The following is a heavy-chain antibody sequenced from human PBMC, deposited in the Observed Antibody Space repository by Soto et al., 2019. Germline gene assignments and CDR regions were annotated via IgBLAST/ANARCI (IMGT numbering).Heavy chain of an antibody. Sequence: SETLSLTCTVSGGSISSVDYYWSWIRQPPGKGLEWIGYIYYSGSTYYNPSLKSRVTISVDTSKNQFSLKLSSVTAADTAVYYCARYSSWSPGWFDPWGQGTLVTVSS. V-gene: IGHV4-30-4*01. CDR1: GGSISSVDYY. CDR3: ARYSSWSPGWFDP. CDR2: IYYSGST. J-gene: IGHJ5*02. D-gene: IGHD6-13*01.